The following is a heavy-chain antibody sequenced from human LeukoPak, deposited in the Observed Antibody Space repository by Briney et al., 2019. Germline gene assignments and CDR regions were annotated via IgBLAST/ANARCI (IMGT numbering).Heavy chain of an antibody. Sequence: GGSLRLSCAASGFTFSSYGMHWVRQAPGKGLEWVAFIRYDGSNKYYAGSVKGRFTISRDNSKNTLYLQMNSLRAEDTAVYYCAKVGSSGSLSYWGQGTLVTVSS. J-gene: IGHJ4*02. V-gene: IGHV3-30*02. D-gene: IGHD6-19*01. CDR1: GFTFSSYG. CDR2: IRYDGSNK. CDR3: AKVGSSGSLSY.